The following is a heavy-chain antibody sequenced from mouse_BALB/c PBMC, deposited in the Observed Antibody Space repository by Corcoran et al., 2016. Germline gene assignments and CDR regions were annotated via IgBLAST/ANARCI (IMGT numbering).Heavy chain of an antibody. Sequence: QIQLVQSGPELKKPGETVKISCMASGYTFTNYGMTGVKQAPGKGLKWMGWINTYTGEPTYADDFKGRFAFSLETSASTAYLQINNLKNEDTATYFCAREPYTMDYWGQGTSVTVSS. J-gene: IGHJ4*01. V-gene: IGHV9-3-1*01. CDR2: INTYTGEP. CDR3: AREPYTMDY. CDR1: GYTFTNYG.